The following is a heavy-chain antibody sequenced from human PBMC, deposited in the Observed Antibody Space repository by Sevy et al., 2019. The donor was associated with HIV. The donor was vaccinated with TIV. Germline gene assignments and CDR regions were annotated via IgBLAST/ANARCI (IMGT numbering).Heavy chain of an antibody. CDR2: ISAYNGNT. J-gene: IGHJ5*02. CDR1: GYTFTSYG. CDR3: ARAPDIVVGDWFDP. Sequence: ASVKVSCKASGYTFTSYGISWVRQAPGQGLEWMGWISAYNGNTNYAQRLQGRVTMTTDTSTSTAYMELRSLRSDDTAVYYCARAPDIVVGDWFDPWGQGTLVTVSS. V-gene: IGHV1-18*01. D-gene: IGHD5-12*01.